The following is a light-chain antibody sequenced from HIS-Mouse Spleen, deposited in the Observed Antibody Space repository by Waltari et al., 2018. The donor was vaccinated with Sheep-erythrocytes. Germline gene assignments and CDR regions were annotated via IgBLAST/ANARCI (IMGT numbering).Light chain of an antibody. V-gene: IGLV3-1*01. CDR1: KLGDTY. J-gene: IGLJ2*01. CDR2: QDS. CDR3: QAWDSSTVV. Sequence: SYELTQPPSVSVSPGQTASITCSGEKLGDTYACWYQQKPGHSPVLVIYQDSKRPSGIPERFSGSNSGNTATLTISGTQAMDEADYYCQAWDSSTVVFGGGTKLTVL.